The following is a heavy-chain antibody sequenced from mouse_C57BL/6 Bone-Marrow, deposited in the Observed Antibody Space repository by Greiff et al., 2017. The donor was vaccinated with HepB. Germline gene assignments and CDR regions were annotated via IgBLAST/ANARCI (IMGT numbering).Heavy chain of an antibody. CDR2: IDPSDSET. CDR1: GYTFTSYW. V-gene: IGHV1-52*01. CDR3: ARYYGNYGGYAMDY. D-gene: IGHD2-1*01. J-gene: IGHJ4*01. Sequence: VQLQQPGAELVRPGSSVKLSCKASGYTFTSYWMHWVKQRPIQGLEWIGNIDPSDSETHYNQKFKDKATLTVEKSSSTAYMQLSSLTSEDSAVYYCARYYGNYGGYAMDYWGQGTSVTVSS.